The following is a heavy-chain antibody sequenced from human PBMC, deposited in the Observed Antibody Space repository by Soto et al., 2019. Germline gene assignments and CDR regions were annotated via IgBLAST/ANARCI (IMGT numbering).Heavy chain of an antibody. J-gene: IGHJ4*02. CDR3: ARGRNDILTGYTN. V-gene: IGHV4-34*01. CDR1: GGSFSGYY. D-gene: IGHD3-9*01. CDR2: INHSGST. Sequence: QVQLQQWGAGLLKPSEPLSLTCAVYGGSFSGYYWSWIRQPPGKGLEWIGEINHSGSTNYNPSLKSRVTISVNTPKNQFTLKLSSVTAADTAVYYCARGRNDILTGYTNWGQGTLVTVSS.